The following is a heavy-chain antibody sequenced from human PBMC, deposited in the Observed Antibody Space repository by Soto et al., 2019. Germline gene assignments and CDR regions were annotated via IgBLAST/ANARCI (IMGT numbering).Heavy chain of an antibody. CDR1: GFTFSSYA. J-gene: IGHJ4*02. CDR3: AKDLSLWFGELFFY. Sequence: HPGGSLRLSCAASGFTFSSYAMSWVRQAPGKGLEWVSAISGSGGSTYYADFVKGRFTISRDNSKNTLYLQMNSLRAEDTAVYYCAKDLSLWFGELFFYWGQGTLVTVSS. V-gene: IGHV3-23*01. CDR2: ISGSGGST. D-gene: IGHD3-10*01.